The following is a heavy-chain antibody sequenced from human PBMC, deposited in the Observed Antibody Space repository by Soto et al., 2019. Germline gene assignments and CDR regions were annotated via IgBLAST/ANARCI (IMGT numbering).Heavy chain of an antibody. V-gene: IGHV5-51*01. J-gene: IGHJ6*02. Sequence: GESLKISCXGSGYSFTSYWIGWVRQMPGKGLEWMGIIYPGDSDTRYSPSFQGQVTISADKSISTAYLQWSSLKASDTAMYYCARRGGGEYSSSSAYYYYYYGMDVWGQGTTVTVSS. CDR3: ARRGGGEYSSSSAYYYYYYGMDV. CDR1: GYSFTSYW. CDR2: IYPGDSDT. D-gene: IGHD6-6*01.